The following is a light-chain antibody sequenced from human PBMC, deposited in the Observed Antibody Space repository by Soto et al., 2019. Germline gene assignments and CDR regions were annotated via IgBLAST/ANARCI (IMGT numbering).Light chain of an antibody. V-gene: IGKV1-5*03. Sequence: DVQMTQSPSTLSSSLLDRVTITCRASQGVNIWLAWYQQKPGRAPKLLIHRASILESGVPSRFSGSGSGTEFTLTISSLQTDDFATYYCQQYNVYWSFGPGTKVDI. CDR3: QQYNVYWS. CDR1: QGVNIW. J-gene: IGKJ1*01. CDR2: RAS.